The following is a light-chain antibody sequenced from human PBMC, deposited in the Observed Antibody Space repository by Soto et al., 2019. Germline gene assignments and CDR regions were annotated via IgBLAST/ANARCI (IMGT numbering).Light chain of an antibody. CDR2: AAS. J-gene: IGKJ1*01. V-gene: IGKV3-11*01. Sequence: EIVLTQSPATLSLSPGERATLSCRASQTVNTYLAWYQQKPGQAPRLLIYAASNRATGIPARFSGSGSGTDFTLTISSLQSEDFAVYYCQQYNNWPKTFGQGTKVDIK. CDR1: QTVNTY. CDR3: QQYNNWPKT.